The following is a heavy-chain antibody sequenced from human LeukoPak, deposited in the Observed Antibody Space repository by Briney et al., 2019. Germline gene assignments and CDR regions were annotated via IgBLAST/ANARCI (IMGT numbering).Heavy chain of an antibody. CDR2: IYYSGST. J-gene: IGHJ4*02. CDR1: GGSISSYY. D-gene: IGHD3-3*01. Sequence: SETLSLTCTVSGGSISSYYWSWIRQPPGKGLEWIGYIYYSGSTNYNPSLKSRVTISVDTSKNQFSLKLSSVTAADTAVYYCARGRRYDFWRSAQFDYWGQGTLVTVSS. CDR3: ARGRRYDFWRSAQFDY. V-gene: IGHV4-59*01.